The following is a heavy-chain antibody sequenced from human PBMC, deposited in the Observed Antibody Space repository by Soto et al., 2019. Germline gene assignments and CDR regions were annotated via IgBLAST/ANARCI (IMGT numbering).Heavy chain of an antibody. V-gene: IGHV3-23*01. J-gene: IGHJ6*03. CDR2: ISGSGGST. D-gene: IGHD3-10*01. CDR1: GFTFSSYA. CDR3: AKGDYYGSGSYYNIVPMDV. Sequence: GESLKISCAASGFTFSSYAMSWVRQAPGKGLEWVSAISGSGGSTYYADSVKGRFTISRDNSKNTLYLQMNSLRAEDTAVYYCAKGDYYGSGSYYNIVPMDVWGKGTTVTVSS.